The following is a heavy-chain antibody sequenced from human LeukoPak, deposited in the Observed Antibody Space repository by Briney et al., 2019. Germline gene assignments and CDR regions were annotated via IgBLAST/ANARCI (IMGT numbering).Heavy chain of an antibody. V-gene: IGHV3-53*05. CDR3: ARDLQMGPVAGYYYYYMDV. D-gene: IGHD6-19*01. CDR2: IYSGGST. Sequence: GGSLRLSCAASGFTVSSNYMSWVRQAPGKGLEWVSVIYSGGSTYYADSVKGRFTISRDNSKNTLYLQMNSLRAEDTAVYYCARDLQMGPVAGYYYYYMDVWGKGTTVTVSS. J-gene: IGHJ6*03. CDR1: GFTVSSNY.